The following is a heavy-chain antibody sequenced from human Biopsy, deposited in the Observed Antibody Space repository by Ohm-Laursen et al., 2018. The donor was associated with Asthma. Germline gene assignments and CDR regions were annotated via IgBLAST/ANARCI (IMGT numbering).Heavy chain of an antibody. D-gene: IGHD3-3*01. Sequence: SQTLSLTCSVSGYSISNGGYYWTWVRQRPGKGLEWIGNIYHRGNTKYNPSLKSRLSFSVDTSKNQFSLKLSSVTAADTAIYFCARDYYDFWNRYVYTYFGMDVWGRGTTVVVSS. J-gene: IGHJ6*02. CDR1: GYSISNGGYY. V-gene: IGHV4-31*03. CDR2: IYHRGNT. CDR3: ARDYYDFWNRYVYTYFGMDV.